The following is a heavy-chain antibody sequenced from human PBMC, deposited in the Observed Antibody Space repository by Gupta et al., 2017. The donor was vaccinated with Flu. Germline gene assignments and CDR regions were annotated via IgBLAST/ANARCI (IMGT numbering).Heavy chain of an antibody. D-gene: IGHD3-10*01. J-gene: IGHJ5*02. CDR3: AREGSGDYRTHWFDP. CDR2: IYQTGNV. Sequence: QVQLQESGPGLVKPSQTLSLTCSVFGGSVDVHGYYWSWVRLLPGKGLEWIAYIYQTGNVYSNPSRGSRVSLSIDKSQNQFSLKLHSITVADTAVYYCAREGSGDYRTHWFDPGGQGVPVTVAS. CDR1: GGSVDVHGYY. V-gene: IGHV4-31*03.